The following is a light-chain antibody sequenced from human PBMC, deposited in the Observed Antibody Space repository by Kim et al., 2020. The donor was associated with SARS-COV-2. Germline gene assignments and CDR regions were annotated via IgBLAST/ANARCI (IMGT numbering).Light chain of an antibody. CDR2: EAS. Sequence: QSVLTQPASVSGSPGQSITISCTGTNSDVGSYNLVSWYQQEPGKAPKLMIYEASKRPSGVSNRFSGSKSGNTASLTISGLQAEDEADYYCCSYTHSSSLVFGGGTKLTVL. J-gene: IGLJ2*01. CDR1: NSDVGSYNL. V-gene: IGLV2-23*01. CDR3: CSYTHSSSLV.